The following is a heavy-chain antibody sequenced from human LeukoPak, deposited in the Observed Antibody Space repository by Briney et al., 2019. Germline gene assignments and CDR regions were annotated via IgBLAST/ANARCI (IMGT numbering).Heavy chain of an antibody. D-gene: IGHD6-13*01. CDR1: GGSISSYY. Sequence: SETLSLTCTVSGGSISSYYWSWIRQPPGKGLEWIGYIYYSGSTNYNPSLKSRVTISVDTSKNQFSLKLSSVTAADTAVYYCASSLYSSSWYPYYFDYWGQGTLVTVSS. CDR2: IYYSGST. V-gene: IGHV4-59*08. CDR3: ASSLYSSSWYPYYFDY. J-gene: IGHJ4*02.